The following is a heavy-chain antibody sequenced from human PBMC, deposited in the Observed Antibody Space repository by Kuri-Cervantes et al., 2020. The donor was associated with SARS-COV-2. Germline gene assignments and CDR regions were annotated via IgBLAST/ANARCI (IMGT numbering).Heavy chain of an antibody. CDR3: ARSYYDSSGYGEGY. CDR1: GFTFSSYA. V-gene: IGHV3-30-3*01. CDR2: ISYDGSNK. Sequence: GESLKISCAASGFTFSSYAMHWVRQAPGKGLEWVAVISYDGSNKYYADSVKGRFTICRDNARNSLYLQMNSLRAEDTAVYYCARSYYDSSGYGEGYWGQGTLVTVSS. J-gene: IGHJ4*02. D-gene: IGHD3-22*01.